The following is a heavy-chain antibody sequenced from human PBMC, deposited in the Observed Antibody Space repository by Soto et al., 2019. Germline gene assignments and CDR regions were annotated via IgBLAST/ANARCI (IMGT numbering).Heavy chain of an antibody. CDR3: ARVVGRDYDCWSGSLRGFDY. CDR1: GYTFTGYY. D-gene: IGHD3-3*01. Sequence: QVQLVQSGAEVKKPGASVKVSCKASGYTFTGYYMHWVRQAPGQGLEWMGWINPNSGSTNYAQKFQCRVTMTRDTSISTAYMELSRLRSDDTAVYYCARVVGRDYDCWSGSLRGFDYWGQGTLVTVSS. J-gene: IGHJ4*02. CDR2: INPNSGST. V-gene: IGHV1-2*02.